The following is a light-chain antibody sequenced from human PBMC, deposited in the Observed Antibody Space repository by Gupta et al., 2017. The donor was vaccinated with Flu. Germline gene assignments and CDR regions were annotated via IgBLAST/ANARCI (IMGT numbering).Light chain of an antibody. J-gene: IGKJ2*01. Sequence: EIVLTPSPATLSLSPGERATLSCRASQRKTGNLAWFQQRPGQPPRLLIHVTFNRAPGSAARFSGSGSGTELTLTIRSRAPEDSEVYYCQQRDNWTHMYTFGQGTKLEIK. CDR3: QQRDNWTHMYT. CDR2: VTF. V-gene: IGKV3-11*01. CDR1: QRKTGN.